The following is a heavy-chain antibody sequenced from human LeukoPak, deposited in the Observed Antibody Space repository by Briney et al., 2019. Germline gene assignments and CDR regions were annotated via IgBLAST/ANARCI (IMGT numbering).Heavy chain of an antibody. V-gene: IGHV3-53*01. J-gene: IGHJ3*02. CDR3: ARRKGSGFSDAFDI. CDR2: IYTGGGT. CDR1: GFTFSSYA. Sequence: GGSLRLSCAASGFTFSSYAMSWVRQAPGKGLEWVSLIYTGGGTYYADSVKGRFAISRDNSKNTLYLQMNSLRAEDTAVYYCARRKGSGFSDAFDIWGQGTMVTVSS. D-gene: IGHD3-10*01.